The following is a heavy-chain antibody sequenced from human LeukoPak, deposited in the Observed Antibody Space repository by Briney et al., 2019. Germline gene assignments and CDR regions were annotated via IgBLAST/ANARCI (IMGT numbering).Heavy chain of an antibody. D-gene: IGHD6-19*01. CDR2: IYPGDSDT. Sequence: GESLKISCKGSGYSFTSYWIGWVRQMPGKGLEWMGIIYPGDSDTRYSPSFHGQVTISADKSITTAYLQWSSLKASATAMYYCARSSQQWLAPFDYWGQGTLVTVSS. CDR1: GYSFTSYW. J-gene: IGHJ4*02. CDR3: ARSSQQWLAPFDY. V-gene: IGHV5-51*01.